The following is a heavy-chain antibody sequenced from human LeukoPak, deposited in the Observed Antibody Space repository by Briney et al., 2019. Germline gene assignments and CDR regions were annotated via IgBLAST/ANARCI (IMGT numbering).Heavy chain of an antibody. CDR2: INHSGST. V-gene: IGHV4-34*01. Sequence: SETLSLTCAVYGGSFSGYYWSWIRQPPGKGLEWIGEINHSGSTNYNPPLKSRVTISVDTSKNQFSLKLSSVTAADTAVYYCARNPGYGLPGLAYWGQGTLVTVSS. CDR1: GGSFSGYY. J-gene: IGHJ4*02. D-gene: IGHD3/OR15-3a*01. CDR3: ARNPGYGLPGLAY.